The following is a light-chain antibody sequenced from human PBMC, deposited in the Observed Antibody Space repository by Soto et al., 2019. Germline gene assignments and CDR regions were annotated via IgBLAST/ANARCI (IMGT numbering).Light chain of an antibody. CDR3: QQFYSTPVT. J-gene: IGKJ4*01. V-gene: IGKV4-1*01. CDR1: QSVLHSSNNQNF. CDR2: WAS. Sequence: DIVMTQSPDSLVVSLGERATINCKSSQSVLHSSNNQNFLAWYQQKPGQPPKLIIYWASTRESGVPDRFSGSGSGTDFTLTMNSLQAEDVAVYYCQQFYSTPVTFGGGTKVEIK.